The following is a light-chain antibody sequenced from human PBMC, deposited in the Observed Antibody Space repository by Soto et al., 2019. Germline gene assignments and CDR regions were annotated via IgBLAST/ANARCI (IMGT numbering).Light chain of an antibody. V-gene: IGKV3-15*01. CDR3: QKYNDWPPSWT. Sequence: EIVMTQSPATLSVSPGERVTLSCRASQSISSTLAWHQQRPGQAPRLLIYGVSTRATGIPARSSGSGSGTEFTLTISSLQSEDFAVYYCQKYNDWPPSWTFGQGTKVEIK. CDR1: QSISST. J-gene: IGKJ1*01. CDR2: GVS.